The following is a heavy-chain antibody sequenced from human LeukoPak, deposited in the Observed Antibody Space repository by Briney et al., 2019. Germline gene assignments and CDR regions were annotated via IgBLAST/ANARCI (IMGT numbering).Heavy chain of an antibody. CDR2: IIIICGTA. V-gene: IGHV1-69*01. D-gene: IGHD1-26*01. CDR1: GGTFSSYA. CDR3: ASSAVSDFDY. Sequence: SVKVSCKASGGTFSSYAISWVRQAPGQGLEWMGGIIIICGTANYAQKFQGRVTITADESTSTAYMELSSLRSEDTAVYYCASSAVSDFDYWGKGTLVTVYS. J-gene: IGHJ4*02.